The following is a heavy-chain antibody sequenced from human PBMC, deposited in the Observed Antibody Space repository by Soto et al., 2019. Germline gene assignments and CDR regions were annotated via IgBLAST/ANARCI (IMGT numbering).Heavy chain of an antibody. D-gene: IGHD1-20*01. V-gene: IGHV4-39*01. Sequence: SESMSLTCAVCGGCICGSYYYGGWHRQSPGKGPEWIGSVFYTGFTSYNPSLESRVSVSVDTSKNQFSLKVSGVSAADTAVYYCAASQKGYNWNYFDHWGQGALVTVAA. CDR3: AASQKGYNWNYFDH. J-gene: IGHJ4*02. CDR2: VFYTGFT. CDR1: GGCICGSYYY.